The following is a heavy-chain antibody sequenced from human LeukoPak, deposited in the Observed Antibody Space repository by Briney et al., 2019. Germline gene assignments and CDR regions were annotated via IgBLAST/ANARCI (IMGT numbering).Heavy chain of an antibody. CDR1: GGTFSSYA. CDR3: ARDPGIVGANRGFDY. J-gene: IGHJ4*02. CDR2: IIPILGIA. V-gene: IGHV1-69*04. D-gene: IGHD1-26*01. Sequence: ASVKVSCKASGGTFSSYAISWVRQAPGQGLEWMGRIIPILGIANYAQKFQGRVTITADKSTSTAYMELSSLRSEDTAVYYCARDPGIVGANRGFDYWGQGTLVTVSS.